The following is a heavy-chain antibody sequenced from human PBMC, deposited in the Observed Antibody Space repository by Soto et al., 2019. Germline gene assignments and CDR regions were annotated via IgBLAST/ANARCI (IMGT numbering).Heavy chain of an antibody. CDR2: IHPADSKT. J-gene: IGHJ4*02. Sequence: PGESLKISCKGSEYNFSRFWIAWVRHVPGRALEWMGLIHPADSKTRYSPSFQGQVSMSVDESTRTAYLHFNSLKASDSATFYCAKLAPGEDSKFLPYFDLWGQGTLVTVSS. CDR3: AKLAPGEDSKFLPYFDL. V-gene: IGHV5-51*01. CDR1: EYNFSRFW. D-gene: IGHD7-27*01.